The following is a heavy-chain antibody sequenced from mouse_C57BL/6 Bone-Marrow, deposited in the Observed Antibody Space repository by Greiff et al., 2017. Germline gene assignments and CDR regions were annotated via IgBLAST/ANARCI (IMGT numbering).Heavy chain of an antibody. D-gene: IGHD1-1*01. J-gene: IGHJ1*03. CDR3: ARSYGAWYFDV. CDR1: GYTFTSYW. CDR2: IHPSASAT. V-gene: IGHV1-74*01. Sequence: QVQLQQPGAELVKPGASVKVSCKASGYTFTSYWMHWVKQRPGQGLEWIGRIHPSASATNYNQTLKGKATLTVDKSSSTAYMHLSSLTSEDSAVYYCARSYGAWYFDVWGTGTTVTVSS.